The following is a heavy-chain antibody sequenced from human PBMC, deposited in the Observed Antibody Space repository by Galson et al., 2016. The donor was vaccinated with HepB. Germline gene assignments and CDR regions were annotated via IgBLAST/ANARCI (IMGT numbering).Heavy chain of an antibody. J-gene: IGHJ4*02. CDR1: GFTFSDYS. V-gene: IGHV3-48*02. CDR2: ISTTTTR. Sequence: SLRLSCAASGFTFSDYSMNWVRQAPGKGLQWVSYISTTTTRYYAAYVKGRFTISRDNAKNSLYLQMNSLRDEDTAVYYCARDRYSSSSYYFDNWGQGTLVTVSS. CDR3: ARDRYSSSSYYFDN. D-gene: IGHD6-13*01.